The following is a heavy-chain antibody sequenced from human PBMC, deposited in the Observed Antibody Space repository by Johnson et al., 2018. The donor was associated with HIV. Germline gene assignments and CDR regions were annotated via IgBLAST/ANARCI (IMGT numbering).Heavy chain of an antibody. CDR3: AILGWGAFDI. Sequence: QVQLVESGGALVQPGGSLRLSCAASGFTVSNNYMSWVRQAPGKGLEWVAVISYDGNNKYYADSVKGPFTISRDNSKNTLYLQMDSLRAEDTAVYYCAILGWGAFDIWGQGTMVTVSS. J-gene: IGHJ3*02. V-gene: IGHV3-30-3*01. D-gene: IGHD2-21*01. CDR2: ISYDGNNK. CDR1: GFTVSNNY.